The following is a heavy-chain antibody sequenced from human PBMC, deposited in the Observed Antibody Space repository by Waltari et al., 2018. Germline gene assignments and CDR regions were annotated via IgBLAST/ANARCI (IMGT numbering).Heavy chain of an antibody. D-gene: IGHD2-8*01. J-gene: IGHJ2*01. CDR3: ARHPAMTIMLWYFDL. CDR2: TYYSGST. Sequence: QLQLQESGPGLVKPSETLSLTCTVSGGSISRRSYYWGWIRQPPGKGLEWIGSTYYSGSTYYNPSLKSRVTISVDTSKNQFSLKLSSVTAADTAVYYCARHPAMTIMLWYFDLWGRGTLVTVSS. V-gene: IGHV4-39*01. CDR1: GGSISRRSYY.